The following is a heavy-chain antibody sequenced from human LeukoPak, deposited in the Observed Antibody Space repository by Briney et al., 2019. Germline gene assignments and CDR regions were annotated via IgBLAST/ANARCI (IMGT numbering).Heavy chain of an antibody. V-gene: IGHV3-30*04. J-gene: IGHJ4*02. CDR3: ARAYGARDY. D-gene: IGHD4-17*01. Sequence: GGSLRLSCAASGFTFSSYAMHWVRQALGKGLEWVAVISYDGSNKYYADSVKGRFTISRDNSKNTLYLQMNSLRAEDTAVYYCARAYGARDYWGQGTLVTVSS. CDR1: GFTFSSYA. CDR2: ISYDGSNK.